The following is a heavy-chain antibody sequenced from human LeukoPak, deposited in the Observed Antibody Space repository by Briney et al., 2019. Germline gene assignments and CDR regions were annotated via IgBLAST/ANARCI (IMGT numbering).Heavy chain of an antibody. CDR1: GFTFSSYS. D-gene: IGHD3-22*01. CDR3: ARDYYDSSGSVKY. V-gene: IGHV3-48*01. J-gene: IGHJ4*02. CDR2: ISSSSSTI. Sequence: GGSLRLSCAASGFTFSSYSMNWVRQAPGKGLEWVSYISSSSSTIYYADSVKGRFTISRDNAKNSLYLQMNSLRAEDTAVYYCARDYYDSSGSVKYWGQGTLVTVSS.